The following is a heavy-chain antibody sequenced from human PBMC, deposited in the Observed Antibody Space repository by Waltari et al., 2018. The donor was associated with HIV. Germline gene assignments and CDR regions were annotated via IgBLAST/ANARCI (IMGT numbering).Heavy chain of an antibody. V-gene: IGHV4-39*07. J-gene: IGHJ5*02. CDR3: ASEGGGSSNWFDP. CDR2: IYYSGST. CDR1: DGPISSSRYY. Sequence: QLQLQASAPGLVKPSATLSLTCTVSDGPISSSRYYWGWLRQPPGKGLEWIGSIYYSGSTYYNPSLKSRVTISVDTSKNQFSLKLSSVTAADTAVYYGASEGGGSSNWFDPWGQGTLVTVSS. D-gene: IGHD1-26*01.